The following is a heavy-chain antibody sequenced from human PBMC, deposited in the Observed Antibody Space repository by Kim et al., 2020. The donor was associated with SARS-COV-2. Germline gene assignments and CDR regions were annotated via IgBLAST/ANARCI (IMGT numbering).Heavy chain of an antibody. CDR2: ISYDGSNK. D-gene: IGHD3-10*01. J-gene: IGHJ4*02. V-gene: IGHV3-30*18. CDR3: AKDRYYYGSGSFDY. Sequence: GGSLRLSCAASGFTFSSYGMHWVRQAPGKGLEWVVVISYDGSNKYYADSVKGRFTISRDNSKNTLYLQMNSLRAEDTAVYYCAKDRYYYGSGSFDYWGQGTLVTVSS. CDR1: GFTFSSYG.